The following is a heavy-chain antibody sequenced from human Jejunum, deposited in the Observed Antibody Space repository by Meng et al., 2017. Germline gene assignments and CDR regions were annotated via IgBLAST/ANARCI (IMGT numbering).Heavy chain of an antibody. Sequence: SETLSLTCTVSGGSISDYSWSWIRQPPGKGLEGIGYIYYTGSTNYNASLKRRLTISVDTANNQFSLKLSSVTAADTAVYYCARVRPGRLLFDYWGQGTLVTVSS. D-gene: IGHD3-16*01. J-gene: IGHJ4*02. CDR3: ARVRPGRLLFDY. CDR1: GGSISDYS. CDR2: IYYTGST. V-gene: IGHV4-59*01.